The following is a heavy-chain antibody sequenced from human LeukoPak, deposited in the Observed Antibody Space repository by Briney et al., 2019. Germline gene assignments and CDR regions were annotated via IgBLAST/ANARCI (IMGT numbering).Heavy chain of an antibody. CDR3: GWEVPAVDY. CDR2: ISGGGDIT. J-gene: IGHJ4*02. CDR1: GFTFSSYA. V-gene: IGHV3-23*01. D-gene: IGHD2-2*01. Sequence: GGSLRLSCAASGFTFSSYAMTWVRQAPGKGLEWVSVISGGGDITYYRDSAKGRFTISRDNSKNTVYLQMNSLRAEEGAVYYCGWEVPAVDYWGQGTLVTVSS.